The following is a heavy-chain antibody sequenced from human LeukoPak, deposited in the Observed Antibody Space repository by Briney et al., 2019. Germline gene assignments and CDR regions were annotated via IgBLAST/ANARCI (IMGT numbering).Heavy chain of an antibody. CDR3: ASPRPYYYDSSGSFPYYYYYGMDV. CDR2: IIPILGIA. V-gene: IGHV1-69*04. J-gene: IGHJ6*02. Sequence: VASVKVSCKASGGTFSSYAISWVRQAPGQGLEWMGRIIPILGIANSAQKFPGRVTITADKSTSTAYMELSSLGSEDTAVYYCASPRPYYYDSSGSFPYYYYYGMDVWGQGTTVTVSS. D-gene: IGHD3-22*01. CDR1: GGTFSSYA.